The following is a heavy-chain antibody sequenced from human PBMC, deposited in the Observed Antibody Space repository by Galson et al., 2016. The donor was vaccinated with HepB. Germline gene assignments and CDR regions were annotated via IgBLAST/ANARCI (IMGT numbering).Heavy chain of an antibody. V-gene: IGHV3-30*18. CDR1: GFTFSDYG. CDR2: ISYDGSNK. CDR3: AKVYYSGSGSYYNVWFHY. Sequence: SLRLSCAASGFTFSDYGMHWVRQAPGEGLEWVAVISYDGSNKYYADSVKGRFTISRDNSKNTLYLQMNSLRAEDTAVYYCAKVYYSGSGSYYNVWFHYWGQGTLVTVAS. J-gene: IGHJ4*02. D-gene: IGHD3-10*01.